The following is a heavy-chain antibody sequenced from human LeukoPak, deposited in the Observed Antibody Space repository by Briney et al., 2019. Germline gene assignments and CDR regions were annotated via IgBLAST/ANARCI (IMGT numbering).Heavy chain of an antibody. J-gene: IGHJ6*03. V-gene: IGHV4-38-2*02. CDR1: GYSISSGYY. Sequence: SETLSLTCTVSGYSISSGYYWGWIRQPPGKGLEWIGSIYHSGSTYYNPSLKSRVTISVDTSKNQFSLQLSSVTAADTAVYYCASASGYDWNYYYYYMDVWGKGTTVTVSS. D-gene: IGHD5-12*01. CDR3: ASASGYDWNYYYYYMDV. CDR2: IYHSGST.